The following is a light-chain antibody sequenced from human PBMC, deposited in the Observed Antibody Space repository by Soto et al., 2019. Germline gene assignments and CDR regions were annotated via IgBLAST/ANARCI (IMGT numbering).Light chain of an antibody. Sequence: SYELTQPPSVSVSLGQTVSITCSGAKLGDEYASWYQQKPGQSPVLVIYQDNRRPSGIPDRFSGSISGNTAILTISGTQAMDEADYYCHTWDRRMGIFGGGTKLTV. V-gene: IGLV3-1*01. J-gene: IGLJ2*01. CDR1: KLGDEY. CDR2: QDN. CDR3: HTWDRRMGI.